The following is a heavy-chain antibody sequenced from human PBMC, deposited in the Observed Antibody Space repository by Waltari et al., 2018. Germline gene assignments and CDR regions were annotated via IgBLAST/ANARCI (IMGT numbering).Heavy chain of an antibody. CDR1: GFSFSTYT. J-gene: IGHJ5*02. CDR3: TSGANSGS. D-gene: IGHD2-15*01. CDR2: ISSGSGII. V-gene: IGHV3-48*02. Sequence: EVKLVESGGGLVQPGGSLRLACAASGFSFSTYTMNWARQAPGKGLEWVSFISSGSGIIYYASSVKGRFTSSRDNAKNSLFLQMSSLRDEDTAVYYCTSGANSGSWGQGTLVTVSS.